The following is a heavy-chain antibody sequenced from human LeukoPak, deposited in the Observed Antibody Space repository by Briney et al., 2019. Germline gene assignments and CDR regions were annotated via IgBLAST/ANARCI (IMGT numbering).Heavy chain of an antibody. D-gene: IGHD1-26*01. Sequence: PSETLSLTCSVSSGFFSTFYWTWARQSAWKGLEWIGRVDTSGSTHYNPSLKGRATMSLDTSKNQFSLRLTSVTVADTAVYYCARDPGRIVGATTSWDYYYMDVWGKGTTVTVSS. CDR1: SGFFSTFY. CDR2: VDTSGST. V-gene: IGHV4-4*07. CDR3: ARDPGRIVGATTSWDYYYMDV. J-gene: IGHJ6*03.